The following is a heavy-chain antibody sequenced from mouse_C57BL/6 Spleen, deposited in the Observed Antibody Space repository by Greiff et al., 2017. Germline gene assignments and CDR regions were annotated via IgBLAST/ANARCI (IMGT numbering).Heavy chain of an antibody. J-gene: IGHJ2*01. CDR3: ASGNGDDYFDY. CDR2: IDPSNSYT. V-gene: IGHV1-50*01. Sequence: QVQLQQPGAELVKPGASVKLSCKASGYTFTSYWMQWVKQRPGQGLEWIGEIDPSNSYTNYNQKFKGKATLTVYTSSSTAYMQLISLPSEDSAVYYCASGNGDDYFDYWGQGTTLTVSS. D-gene: IGHD2-13*01. CDR1: GYTFTSYW.